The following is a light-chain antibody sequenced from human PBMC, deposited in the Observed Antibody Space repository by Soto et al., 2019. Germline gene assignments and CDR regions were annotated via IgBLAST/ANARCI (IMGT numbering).Light chain of an antibody. Sequence: DIQMTQSPSTLSASVGDRVVITCRASQNINKWLAWYQQKPGKAPKFLIYDASTLETGVPSRFSGSGSGTEFTLTISSLQPEDFATYFCQQYESYPYTFGQGTKLEIK. J-gene: IGKJ2*01. CDR1: QNINKW. V-gene: IGKV1-5*01. CDR3: QQYESYPYT. CDR2: DAS.